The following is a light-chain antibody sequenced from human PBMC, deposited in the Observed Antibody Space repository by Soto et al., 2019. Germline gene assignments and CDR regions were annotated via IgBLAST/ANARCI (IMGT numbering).Light chain of an antibody. J-gene: IGKJ3*01. CDR1: QDINDY. CDR2: PAS. CDR3: QKYHSAPFT. V-gene: IGKV1-27*01. Sequence: DIQMTQSPSSLSASVGDRVTITCRASQDINDYLVWYQQKPGKVPKLLIYPASTLQSGVSSRFSGSGSGTDFTLTISSLQPEDVATYYCQKYHSAPFTFGPGTKVDI.